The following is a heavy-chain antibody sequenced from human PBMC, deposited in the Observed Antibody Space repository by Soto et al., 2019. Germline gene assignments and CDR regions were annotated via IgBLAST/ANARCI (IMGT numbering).Heavy chain of an antibody. CDR2: VSHSGRT. J-gene: IGHJ6*02. CDR1: GGSMRGYS. D-gene: IGHD3-3*01. Sequence: PSETLSLTCKVSGGSMRGYSWSWIRQTPGEGLEWIGYVSHSGRTDYSPSLKNRVTISLDMSKNHFALHVNSVDPADTAVYYCARVAMENYHDMWSGSTSSALDVWGQGTTVTVSS. V-gene: IGHV4-59*13. CDR3: ARVAMENYHDMWSGSTSSALDV.